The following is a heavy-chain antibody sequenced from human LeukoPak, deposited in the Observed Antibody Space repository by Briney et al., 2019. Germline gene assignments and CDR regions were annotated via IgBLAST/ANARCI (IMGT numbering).Heavy chain of an antibody. Sequence: SQTPSLTCAISGDSVSSNSDAWNWIRQSPSRGLEWLGRTYYRSKWYNDYAVSVQGRITINPDTSKNQFSLQLDFVTPEDTAVYYCARESGTRSFAMDVWGQGTTVTVSS. CDR3: ARESGTRSFAMDV. CDR2: TYYRSKWYN. V-gene: IGHV6-1*01. J-gene: IGHJ6*02. D-gene: IGHD1-26*01. CDR1: GDSVSSNSDA.